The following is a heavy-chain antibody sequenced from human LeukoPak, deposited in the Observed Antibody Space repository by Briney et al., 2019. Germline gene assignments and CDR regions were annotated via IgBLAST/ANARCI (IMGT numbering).Heavy chain of an antibody. J-gene: IGHJ6*02. Sequence: SETLSLTCTVSGGSINSYYWTWIRQPPGKGLEWIANVYNSGSTNYNPSLKSRVTISVDMFKNQFSLKLTAADTAVYYCARLRSGMDVWGQGTTVTVSS. CDR3: ARLRSGMDV. CDR2: VYNSGST. V-gene: IGHV4-59*01. CDR1: GGSINSYY.